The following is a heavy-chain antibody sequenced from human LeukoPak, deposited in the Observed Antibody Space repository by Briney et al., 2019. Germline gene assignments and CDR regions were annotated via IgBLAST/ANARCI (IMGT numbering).Heavy chain of an antibody. D-gene: IGHD1/OR15-1a*01. V-gene: IGHV3-23*01. J-gene: IGHJ5*02. CDR2: VSASGGST. CDR1: GFTFSRYA. CDR3: ARGGYNWDTDAGWFDP. Sequence: GGSLRLSCTASGFTFSRYAISWVRQAPGKGLEWVSAVSASGGSTYYADSVKGRFTISRDNSKNTLYLQMNSLRAEDTAVYYCARGGYNWDTDAGWFDPWGLGTLVTVSS.